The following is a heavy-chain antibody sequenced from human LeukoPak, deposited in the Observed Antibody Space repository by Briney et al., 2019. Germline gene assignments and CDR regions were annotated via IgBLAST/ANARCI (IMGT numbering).Heavy chain of an antibody. CDR2: INYSGSDA. CDR3: ARDIELST. J-gene: IGHJ3*01. CDR1: GFTFSISA. D-gene: IGHD1-7*01. V-gene: IGHV3-23*01. Sequence: GGSLILSCAASGFTFSISAMTWVRQAPGKGLEWVALINYSGSDACYADSVRGRFTISRDSSKSMLYLQMDSLRAEDTAIYYCARDIELSTWGQGTMVSV.